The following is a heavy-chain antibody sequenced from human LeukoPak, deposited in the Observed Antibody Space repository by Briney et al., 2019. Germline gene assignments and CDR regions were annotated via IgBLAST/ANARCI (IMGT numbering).Heavy chain of an antibody. J-gene: IGHJ5*02. D-gene: IGHD6-13*01. CDR2: ISSSSSYI. V-gene: IGHV3-21*01. CDR3: ARAPIAAAGFRSWFDP. CDR1: GFTFSSYS. Sequence: GGSLRLSCAASGFTFSSYSMNWVRQAPGKGLEWVSSISSSSSYIYYADSVKGRFTISRDNAKNSLYLQMISLRAEDTAVDYCARAPIAAAGFRSWFDPWGQGALVTVSS.